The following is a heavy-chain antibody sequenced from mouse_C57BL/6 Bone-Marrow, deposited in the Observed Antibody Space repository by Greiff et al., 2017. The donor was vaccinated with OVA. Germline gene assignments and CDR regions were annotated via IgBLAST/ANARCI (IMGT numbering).Heavy chain of an antibody. CDR2: IWTGGGT. CDR1: GFSLTSYA. J-gene: IGHJ4*01. Sequence: QVQLQQSGPGLVAPSQSLSITCTVSGFSLTSYAISWVRQPPGKGLEWLGVIWTGGGTNYNSALKSRLSISKDNSKSQGFLKMNSLQTDDTARDYCASLWSRDAMDYWGQGTSVTVSS. V-gene: IGHV2-9-1*01. CDR3: ASLWSRDAMDY. D-gene: IGHD1-1*02.